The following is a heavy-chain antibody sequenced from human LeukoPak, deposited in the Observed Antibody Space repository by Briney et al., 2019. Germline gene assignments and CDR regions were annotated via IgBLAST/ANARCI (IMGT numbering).Heavy chain of an antibody. V-gene: IGHV3-30*04. CDR1: GFTFSSYA. J-gene: IGHJ4*02. CDR3: ARGGYYDSSGYPHFDY. Sequence: LPGGSLRLSCAASGFTFSSYAMHWVRQAPGKVLEWVAVISYDGSNKYYADSVKGRFTISRDNSKNTLYLQMNSLRAEDTALYYCARGGYYDSSGYPHFDYWGQGTLVTVSS. CDR2: ISYDGSNK. D-gene: IGHD3-22*01.